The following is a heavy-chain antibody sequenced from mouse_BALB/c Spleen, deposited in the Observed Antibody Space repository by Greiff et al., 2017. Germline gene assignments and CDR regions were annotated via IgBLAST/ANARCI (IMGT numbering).Heavy chain of an antibody. J-gene: IGHJ3*01. D-gene: IGHD2-10*02. CDR3: TRSGQYGNYPAWFAY. Sequence: VQLKESGTVLARPGASVKMSCKASGYTFTSYWMHWVKQRPGQGLEWIGAIYPGNSDTSYNQKFKGKAKLTAVTSTSTAYMELSSLTNEDSAVYYCTRSGQYGNYPAWFAYWGQGTLVTVSA. CDR2: IYPGNSDT. CDR1: GYTFTSYW. V-gene: IGHV1-5*01.